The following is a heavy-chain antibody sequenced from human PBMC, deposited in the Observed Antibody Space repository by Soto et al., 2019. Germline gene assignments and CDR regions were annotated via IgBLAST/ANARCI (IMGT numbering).Heavy chain of an antibody. J-gene: IGHJ3*02. D-gene: IGHD1-1*01. Sequence: QVQLVESGGGVFQPGRSLRLSCVASGFTFSTYGMHSVRQAPGKGLEWVAMTWNDGSHKYYADPVKDRFTISRDNLKKTLYLTIHSLRDEYWDVYYRTTELNDMQAFDIWGQGTMVTISS. CDR2: TWNDGSHK. CDR3: TTELNDMQAFDI. V-gene: IGHV3-33*01. CDR1: GFTFSTYG.